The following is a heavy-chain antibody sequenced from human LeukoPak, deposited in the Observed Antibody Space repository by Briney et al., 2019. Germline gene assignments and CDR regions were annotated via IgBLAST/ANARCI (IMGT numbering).Heavy chain of an antibody. D-gene: IGHD2-8*02. V-gene: IGHV3-9*01. CDR2: ISWNSGSI. J-gene: IGHJ4*02. Sequence: HPGGSLRLSCAASGFTFSSYAMSWVRQAPGKGLEWVSGISWNSGSIGYADSVKGRFTISRDNAKNSLYLQMNSLRAEDTALYYCAKDKPGGFDYWGQGTLVTVSS. CDR3: AKDKPGGFDY. CDR1: GFTFSSYA.